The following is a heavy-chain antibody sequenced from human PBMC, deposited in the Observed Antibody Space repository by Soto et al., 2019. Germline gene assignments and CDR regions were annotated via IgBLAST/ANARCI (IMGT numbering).Heavy chain of an antibody. D-gene: IGHD3-22*01. CDR2: IYHGGST. CDR3: ARVGPWVPYYYDSSPYTFETWFDP. V-gene: IGHV4-38-2*01. Sequence: PXETLSLTCAVAGYSFSSGYNWGWRRQPPVRGLEWIGSIYHGGSTYYNPSLNSRVTLSIDMTNNHVSLILNSVTAADTAVYYCARVGPWVPYYYDSSPYTFETWFDPWSQGTLVTVSS. CDR1: GYSFSSGYN. J-gene: IGHJ5*02.